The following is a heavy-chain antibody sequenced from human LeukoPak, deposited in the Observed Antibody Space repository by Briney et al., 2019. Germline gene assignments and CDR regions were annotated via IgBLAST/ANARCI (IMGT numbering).Heavy chain of an antibody. CDR3: ARVKGGSGWIFDY. CDR2: IYNSGST. D-gene: IGHD6-19*01. V-gene: IGHV4-61*08. J-gene: IGHJ4*02. CDR1: GGSISSGDYY. Sequence: SETLSLTCTVSGGSISSGDYYWNWIRQPPGKGLEWIGYIYNSGSTNYNPSLKSRVTISVDTSKNQFSLKLSSVTAADTAVYYCARVKGGSGWIFDYWGQGTLVTVSS.